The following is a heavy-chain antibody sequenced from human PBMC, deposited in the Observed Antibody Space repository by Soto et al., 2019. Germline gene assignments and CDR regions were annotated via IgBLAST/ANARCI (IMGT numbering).Heavy chain of an antibody. CDR2: ISAYNGNT. CDR3: ARIRTSNCDACPSYAFDI. J-gene: IGHJ3*02. V-gene: IGHV1-18*04. CDR1: GYTLTSYG. Sequence: XSVKVTCTASGYTLTSYGSILVRQAPGQGLEWMGWISAYNGNTNYAQKLQGRVTMTTDTSTSTAYMELRSLRSDDTAVYYCARIRTSNCDACPSYAFDIWGQGTMVTVSS. D-gene: IGHD2-2*01.